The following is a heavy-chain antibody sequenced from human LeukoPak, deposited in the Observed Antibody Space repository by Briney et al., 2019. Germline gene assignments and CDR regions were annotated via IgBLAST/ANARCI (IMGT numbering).Heavy chain of an antibody. D-gene: IGHD3-22*01. J-gene: IGHJ6*02. CDR3: TTDPFTCYYDSRALDYYYGMDV. Sequence: GGSLRLSCAASGFTFSNAWMSWVRQAPGKGLEWVGRIKSKTDGGTTDYAAPVKGRFTISRDDSKNTLYLQMNSLKTEDTAVYYCTTDPFTCYYDSRALDYYYGMDVWGQGTTVTVSS. V-gene: IGHV3-15*01. CDR2: IKSKTDGGTT. CDR1: GFTFSNAW.